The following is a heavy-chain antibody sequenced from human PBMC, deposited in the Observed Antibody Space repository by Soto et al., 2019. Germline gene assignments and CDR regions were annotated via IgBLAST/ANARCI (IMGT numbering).Heavy chain of an antibody. CDR3: ARNPVPAAMYWFDP. Sequence: QVQLVQSGAEEKKPGASVKVSCKASGYTFTSYAMHWVRQAPGQRLEWMGWINAGNGNTKYSQKFQGRVTITRDTAASTAYMELSSLRSEDTAVYYCARNPVPAAMYWFDPWGQGTLVTVSS. D-gene: IGHD2-2*01. J-gene: IGHJ5*02. CDR2: INAGNGNT. V-gene: IGHV1-3*05. CDR1: GYTFTSYA.